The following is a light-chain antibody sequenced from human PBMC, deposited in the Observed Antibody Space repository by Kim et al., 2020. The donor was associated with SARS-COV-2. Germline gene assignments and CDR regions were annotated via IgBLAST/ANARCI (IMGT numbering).Light chain of an antibody. J-gene: IGKJ2*01. V-gene: IGKV4-1*01. CDR1: QTVLYSSNNKNY. CDR2: WAS. Sequence: DIVMTQSPDSLAVSLGERATINCKSSQTVLYSSNNKNYLAWYQQRPGQPPKLLISWASTRESGVPDRFSGSGSGTDFTLTITNLQAEDVAVYYCDQYLDSSHTFGQGTKLEI. CDR3: DQYLDSSHT.